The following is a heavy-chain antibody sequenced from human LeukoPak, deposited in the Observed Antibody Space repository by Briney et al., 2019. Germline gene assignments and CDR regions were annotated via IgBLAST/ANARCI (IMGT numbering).Heavy chain of an antibody. J-gene: IGHJ3*02. Sequence: GGSLRLSCAASGFTFSSYSMNWVRQAPGKGLEWVSSISSSSSYIYYADSVKGRFTISRDNAENSLYLQMNSLRAEDTAVYYCARALPSPLYSGSYADAFDIWGQGTMVTVSS. CDR2: ISSSSSYI. CDR1: GFTFSSYS. V-gene: IGHV3-21*01. CDR3: ARALPSPLYSGSYADAFDI. D-gene: IGHD1-26*01.